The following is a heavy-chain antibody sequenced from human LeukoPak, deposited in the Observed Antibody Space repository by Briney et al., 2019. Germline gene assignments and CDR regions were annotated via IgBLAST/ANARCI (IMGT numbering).Heavy chain of an antibody. CDR3: ATQRGRWLFPY. J-gene: IGHJ4*02. V-gene: IGHV3-30*03. CDR1: GFTFSSYG. Sequence: GGSLRLSCAASGFTFSSYGMQWVRQAPGKGLEWVAVISYDGSNKYYADSVKGRFTISRDNSKNTLYLQMNSLRAEDTAVYYCATQRGRWLFPYWGQGTLVIVSS. CDR2: ISYDGSNK. D-gene: IGHD3-9*01.